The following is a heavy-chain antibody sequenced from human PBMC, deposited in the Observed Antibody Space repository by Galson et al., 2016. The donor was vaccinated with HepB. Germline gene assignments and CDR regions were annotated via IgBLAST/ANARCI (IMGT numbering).Heavy chain of an antibody. CDR2: SSANNGNT. D-gene: IGHD1-1*01. CDR1: GYTFTNFG. Sequence: SVKVSCKASGYTFTNFGVTWVRQAPGQGLEWMGWSSANNGNTNYEQKFQGRVTMTTDTSTNTTYMELRNLRSDDTALYYCARVTGNTASWFVRYWGQGTLVTVSS. CDR3: ARVTGNTASWFVRY. V-gene: IGHV1-18*01. J-gene: IGHJ4*01.